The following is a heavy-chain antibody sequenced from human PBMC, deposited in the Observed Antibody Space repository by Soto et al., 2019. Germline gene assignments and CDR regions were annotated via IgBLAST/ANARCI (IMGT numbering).Heavy chain of an antibody. CDR1: GFTFSSYG. CDR2: ISYDGINK. CDR3: AKEEIHSSSLDY. D-gene: IGHD6-6*01. V-gene: IGHV3-30*18. J-gene: IGHJ4*02. Sequence: GGSLRLSCAASGFTFSSYGMHWVRQAPGKGLEWLAVISYDGINKNYADSVKGRFTISRDNSKNTLYAQMNSLRIEDTAVYYCAKEEIHSSSLDYWGQGTLVTVSS.